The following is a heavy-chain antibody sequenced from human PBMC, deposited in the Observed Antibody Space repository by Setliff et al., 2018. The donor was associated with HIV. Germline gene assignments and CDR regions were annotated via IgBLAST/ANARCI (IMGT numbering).Heavy chain of an antibody. CDR1: GYTFTTYA. CDR2: ISVYNGDT. J-gene: IGHJ4*02. D-gene: IGHD5-18*01. Sequence: ASVKVSCKASGYTFTTYAINWVRQAPGQGLEWMGWISVYNGDTKYAQKLQDRVTMTIDTATRTAYMELSSLRSEDTAMYHCARRGRFTGGYSYGSDYFEYWGQGTLVTVSS. V-gene: IGHV1-18*01. CDR3: ARRGRFTGGYSYGSDYFEY.